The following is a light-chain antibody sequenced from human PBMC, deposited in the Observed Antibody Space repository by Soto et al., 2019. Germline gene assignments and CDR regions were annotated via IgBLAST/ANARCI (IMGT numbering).Light chain of an antibody. CDR1: SSNVGSYDY. CDR3: CSYTSSATV. J-gene: IGLJ2*01. V-gene: IGLV2-11*01. CDR2: NVN. Sequence: QSAQIQPPSVSGSPGQSVTFSYTGTSSNVGSYDYVSWYQQHPGTVPKPMIYNVNTQPSGVPDRFSGSKSGNAASVTISGLQAEDEADYYCCSYTSSATVFGGGTQLTVL.